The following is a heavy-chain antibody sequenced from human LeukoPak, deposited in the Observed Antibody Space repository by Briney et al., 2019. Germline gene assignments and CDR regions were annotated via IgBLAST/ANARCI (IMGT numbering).Heavy chain of an antibody. V-gene: IGHV4-61*02. J-gene: IGHJ6*02. Sequence: PSETLSLTCIVSGGSISSGSYYWSWIRQPAGKGLEWIGRIYTSGSTNYNPSLKSRVTISVDTSKNQFSLKLSSVTAADTAVYYCARGRGDYVWGSYRQVYGMDVWGQGTTVTVSS. CDR3: ARGRGDYVWGSYRQVYGMDV. CDR2: IYTSGST. CDR1: GGSISSGSYY. D-gene: IGHD3-16*02.